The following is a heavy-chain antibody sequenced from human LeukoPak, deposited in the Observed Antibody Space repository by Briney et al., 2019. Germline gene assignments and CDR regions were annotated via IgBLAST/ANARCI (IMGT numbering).Heavy chain of an antibody. CDR2: INDSGRT. CDR3: ARWGHCGPLGY. V-gene: IGHV4-34*01. D-gene: IGHD7-27*01. J-gene: IGHJ4*02. CDR1: GGSFSGYY. Sequence: PSETLSLTCAVYGGSFSGYYWSWIRQPPGKGLEWVGAINDSGRTTYNPSLKSRVTISVDTSKNQSSRKLSTGTAADTAVYYWARWGHCGPLGYWGQGTLVTVSS.